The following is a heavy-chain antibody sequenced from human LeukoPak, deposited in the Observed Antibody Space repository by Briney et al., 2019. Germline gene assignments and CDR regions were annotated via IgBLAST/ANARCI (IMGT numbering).Heavy chain of an antibody. CDR2: INSDGSST. Sequence: GGSLRLSCAASGFTFSSYWMHWVRQAPGKGLVWVSRINSDGSSTFYADSVKGRFTTSRDNAKNTLYLQLNSPRVEDTAVYYCVGSLFGVSPWGQGTLVTVSS. CDR3: VGSLFGVSP. J-gene: IGHJ4*02. D-gene: IGHD3-3*01. CDR1: GFTFSSYW. V-gene: IGHV3-74*01.